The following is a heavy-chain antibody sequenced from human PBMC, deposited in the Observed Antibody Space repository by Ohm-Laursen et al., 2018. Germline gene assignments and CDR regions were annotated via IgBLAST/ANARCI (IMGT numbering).Heavy chain of an antibody. CDR2: IYYTGST. Sequence: SETLSLTCTVSGGSVSSGSYYWTWIRQPPGKGLEWIGNIYYTGSTNYNPSLKSRVTISVDTSKNQFSLKLSSVTAADTAVYYCARRASGSGNIDYWGRGTLVTVSS. V-gene: IGHV4-61*01. CDR1: GGSVSSGSYY. CDR3: ARRASGSGNIDY. J-gene: IGHJ4*02. D-gene: IGHD3-10*01.